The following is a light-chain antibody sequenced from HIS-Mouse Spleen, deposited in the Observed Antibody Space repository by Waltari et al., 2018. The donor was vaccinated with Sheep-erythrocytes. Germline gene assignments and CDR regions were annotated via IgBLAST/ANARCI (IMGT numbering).Light chain of an antibody. V-gene: IGKV1-33*01. J-gene: IGKJ4*01. CDR2: DAS. CDR3: QQYDNLPGLT. CDR1: QDISNY. Sequence: IRMTQSPSSFSASTGDRVTITCRASQDISNYLNWYQQKPGKAPKLLIYDASNLETGVPSRFSGSGSGTDFTFTISSLQPEDIATYYCQQYDNLPGLTFGGGTKVEIK.